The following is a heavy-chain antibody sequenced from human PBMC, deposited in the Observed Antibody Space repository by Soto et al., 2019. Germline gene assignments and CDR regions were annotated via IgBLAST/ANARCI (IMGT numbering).Heavy chain of an antibody. CDR3: ARAYSDAFDI. Sequence: RLSCAASGFTFSDYYMSWIRQAPGKGLEWVSYISSSGTGIYYPDSVKGRFTISRDNAKNSLYLQMNSLRAEDTAVYFCARAYSDAFDIWGQGTRVTVSS. V-gene: IGHV3-11*01. CDR2: ISSSGTGI. J-gene: IGHJ3*02. CDR1: GFTFSDYY. D-gene: IGHD2-15*01.